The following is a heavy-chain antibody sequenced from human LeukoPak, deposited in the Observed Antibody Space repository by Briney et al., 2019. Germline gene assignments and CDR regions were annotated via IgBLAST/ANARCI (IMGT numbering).Heavy chain of an antibody. CDR2: ISGSGGST. D-gene: IGHD6-13*01. CDR1: GFIFTNYF. CDR3: AKISLAAAPVDY. J-gene: IGHJ4*02. V-gene: IGHV3-23*01. Sequence: GGSLRLSCAASGFIFTNYFMSWVRQAPGKGLEWVSAISGSGGSTYYADSVKGRFTISRDNSKNTLYLQMNSLRAEDTAVYYCAKISLAAAPVDYWGQGTLVTVSS.